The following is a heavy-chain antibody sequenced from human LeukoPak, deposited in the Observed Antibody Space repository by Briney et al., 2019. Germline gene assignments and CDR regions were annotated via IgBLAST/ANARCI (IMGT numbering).Heavy chain of an antibody. CDR3: ARGTGTQSDY. Sequence: SETLSLTCTVSGGSISSYYWSWIRQPPGKGLEWIGYIYNSGSTYYNPSLKSRVAISADTSKNQFSLKLSSVTAADTAVYYCARGTGTQSDYWGQGTLVTVSS. D-gene: IGHD1-1*01. CDR2: IYNSGST. V-gene: IGHV4-4*08. J-gene: IGHJ4*02. CDR1: GGSISSYY.